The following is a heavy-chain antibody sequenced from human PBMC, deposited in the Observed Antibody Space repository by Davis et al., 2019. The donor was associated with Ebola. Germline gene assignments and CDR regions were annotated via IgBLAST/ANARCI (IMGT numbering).Heavy chain of an antibody. D-gene: IGHD6-13*01. J-gene: IGHJ6*04. CDR1: GGSISSGGYY. CDR2: IYYSGST. Sequence: SETLSLTCTVSGGSISSGGYYWSWIRQHPGKGLEWIGYIYYSGSTYYNPSLKGRVTLSVDTSKNQFSLKLSSVTAADTAVYYCARSNSSTWPNFYYYYGMDVWGKGTTVTVSS. V-gene: IGHV4-31*03. CDR3: ARSNSSTWPNFYYYYGMDV.